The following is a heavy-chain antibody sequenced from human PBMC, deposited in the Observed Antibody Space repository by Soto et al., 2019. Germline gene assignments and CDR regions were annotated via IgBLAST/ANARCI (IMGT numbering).Heavy chain of an antibody. Sequence: TSETLSLTCTVSGCSVRSGSYYWSWIRQPPGKGLEWIGYIYYSGSTNYNPSLKSRVTISVDTSKNHLSLKLSSVTAADTAVYYCARGRDYCSSTSCYSYYYYGMDVWGQGTTVTVSS. CDR2: IYYSGST. CDR3: ARGRDYCSSTSCYSYYYYGMDV. CDR1: GCSVRSGSYY. V-gene: IGHV4-61*01. D-gene: IGHD2-2*01. J-gene: IGHJ6*02.